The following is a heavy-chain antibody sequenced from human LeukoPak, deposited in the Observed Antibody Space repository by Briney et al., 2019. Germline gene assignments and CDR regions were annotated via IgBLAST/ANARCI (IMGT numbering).Heavy chain of an antibody. V-gene: IGHV1-69*05. Sequence: ASVTVSCKASGGTFSSYAISWVRQAPGQGLEWMGGIIPIFGTANYAQKFQGRVPITTDESTSTAYMELSSLRSEDTAVYYCARTGQYYYDSSGYYNAYWGQGTLVTVSS. CDR2: IIPIFGTA. J-gene: IGHJ4*02. CDR3: ARTGQYYYDSSGYYNAY. CDR1: GGTFSSYA. D-gene: IGHD3-22*01.